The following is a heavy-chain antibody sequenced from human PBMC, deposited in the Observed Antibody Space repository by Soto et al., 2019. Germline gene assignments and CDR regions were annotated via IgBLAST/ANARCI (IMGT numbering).Heavy chain of an antibody. J-gene: IGHJ4*02. CDR2: ISSNGGST. D-gene: IGHD3-22*01. CDR1: GFTFSSYA. CDR3: VKGKRDSSGYYLNAIFDY. V-gene: IGHV3-64D*08. Sequence: GGSLRLSCSASGFTFSSYAMHWVRQAPGKGLEYVSAISSNGGSTYYADSVKGRFTISRDNSKNTLYLQMSSLRAEDTAVYYCVKGKRDSSGYYLNAIFDYWGQGTLVTVSS.